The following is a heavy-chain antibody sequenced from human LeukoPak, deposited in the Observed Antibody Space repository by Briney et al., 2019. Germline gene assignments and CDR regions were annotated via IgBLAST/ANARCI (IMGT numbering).Heavy chain of an antibody. Sequence: GGSLILSCAASGFTFSSYSMNWVRQAPGKGLEWVSSISSSSSYIYYADSVKGRFTISRDNAKNSLYLQMNSLRAEDTAVYYCARDMVRGVIASMDVWGKGTTVTVSS. CDR1: GFTFSSYS. CDR3: ARDMVRGVIASMDV. CDR2: ISSSSSYI. D-gene: IGHD3-10*01. J-gene: IGHJ6*04. V-gene: IGHV3-21*01.